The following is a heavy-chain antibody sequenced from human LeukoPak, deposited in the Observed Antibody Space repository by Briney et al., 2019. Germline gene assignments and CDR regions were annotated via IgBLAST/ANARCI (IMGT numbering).Heavy chain of an antibody. V-gene: IGHV3-48*01. CDR1: GFTFSSYS. D-gene: IGHD2-15*01. Sequence: PGGSLRLSCAASGFTFSSYSMNWVRQAPGKGLEWVSYIRSSSTTIYYADSVKGRFTSSRDNAKNSRYLQMNSLRAEDTAVYYCARAKRIGFDIWGQGAMVTVSS. CDR3: ARAKRIGFDI. J-gene: IGHJ3*02. CDR2: IRSSSTTI.